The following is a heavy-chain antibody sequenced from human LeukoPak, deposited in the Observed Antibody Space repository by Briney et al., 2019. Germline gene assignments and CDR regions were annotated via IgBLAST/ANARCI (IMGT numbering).Heavy chain of an antibody. CDR2: INHSGST. Sequence: ASETLSLTCAVYGGSFSGYYWSWIRQPPGKGLEWIGEINHSGSTNYNPSLKSRVTISVDTSKNQFSLKLSSVTAADTAVYYCARELGNSGCDSEPISGFDYWGQGTLVTVSS. J-gene: IGHJ4*02. CDR3: ARELGNSGCDSEPISGFDY. CDR1: GGSFSGYY. D-gene: IGHD5-12*01. V-gene: IGHV4-34*01.